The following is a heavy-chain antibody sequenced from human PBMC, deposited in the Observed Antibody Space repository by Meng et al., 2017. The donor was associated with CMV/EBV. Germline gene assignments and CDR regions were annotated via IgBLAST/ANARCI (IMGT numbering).Heavy chain of an antibody. J-gene: IGHJ6*02. Sequence: GESLKISCAASGFFSSYGMHWVRQAPGKGLEWVAFIRFDGSNKYYADSVKGRFTISRDNSKNTLSLQMNSLRTEDTGIYYCAKNAYGMDVWGQGTTVTVSS. CDR3: AKNAYGMDV. V-gene: IGHV3-30*02. CDR2: IRFDGSNK. CDR1: GFFSSYG.